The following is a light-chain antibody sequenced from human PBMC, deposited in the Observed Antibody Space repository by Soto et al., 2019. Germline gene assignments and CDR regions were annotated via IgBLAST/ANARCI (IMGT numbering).Light chain of an antibody. CDR3: QQYNNWPPFT. CDR1: QSVSSN. CDR2: GAS. V-gene: IGKV3-15*01. J-gene: IGKJ3*01. Sequence: EIVMTQSPPTLSVSPGERATLSSRASQSVSSNLAWYQQKPGQAPRLLIYGASTRATGIPARFSGSGSGTEFTLTISSLQSEVFAVYYCQQYNNWPPFTFGPGTKVDIK.